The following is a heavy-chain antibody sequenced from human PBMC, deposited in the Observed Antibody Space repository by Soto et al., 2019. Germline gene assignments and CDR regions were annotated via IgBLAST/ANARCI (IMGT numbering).Heavy chain of an antibody. Sequence: QVQLVQSGAEVKKPGSSVKVSCKASGGTFSSYAISWVRQAPGQGLEWMGGIIPIFGTANYAQKFQGRVTITADESTSTAYMELSSLRSEDTAVYYCARDSCDPMIVVVNDYYYGMDVWGQGTTVTVSS. D-gene: IGHD3-22*01. CDR1: GGTFSSYA. CDR3: ARDSCDPMIVVVNDYYYGMDV. J-gene: IGHJ6*02. CDR2: IIPIFGTA. V-gene: IGHV1-69*01.